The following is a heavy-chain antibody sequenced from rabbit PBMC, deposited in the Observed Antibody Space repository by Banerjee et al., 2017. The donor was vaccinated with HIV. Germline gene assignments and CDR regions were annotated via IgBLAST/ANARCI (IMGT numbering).Heavy chain of an antibody. CDR2: IWTGSSGST. D-gene: IGHD2-1*01. CDR1: GFSFSNNYY. Sequence: QSLEESGGDLVKPGASLTLTCTASGFSFSNNYYMYWVRQAPGKGLEWIACIWTGSSGSTYYATWAKGRFTISKTSSTTVTLQMTSLTAADTATYFCARYRATMTMQYYFNLWGPGTLVTVS. V-gene: IGHV1S40*01. J-gene: IGHJ4*01. CDR3: ARYRATMTMQYYFNL.